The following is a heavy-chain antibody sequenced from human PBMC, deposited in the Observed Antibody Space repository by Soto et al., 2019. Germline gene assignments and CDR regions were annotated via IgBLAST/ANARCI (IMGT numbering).Heavy chain of an antibody. Sequence: SETLSLTCSVSGGSISSNYWSWIRQPPGKGLEWIGYIYYSGSTNYNPSLKSRVTISVDTSKNQFSLKLSSVTAADTAVYYCARGLLDYDILTGYLEGYYYYMDVWGKGTTVTVSS. D-gene: IGHD3-9*01. CDR3: ARGLLDYDILTGYLEGYYYYMDV. V-gene: IGHV4-59*01. CDR2: IYYSGST. CDR1: GGSISSNY. J-gene: IGHJ6*03.